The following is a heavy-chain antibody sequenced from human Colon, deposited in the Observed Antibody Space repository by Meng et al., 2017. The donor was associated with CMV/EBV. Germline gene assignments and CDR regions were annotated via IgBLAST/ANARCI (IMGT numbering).Heavy chain of an antibody. CDR2: INEDGSEK. CDR1: GFIFSDSW. D-gene: IGHD3-16*01. J-gene: IGHJ4*02. Sequence: GGSLRLSCAASGFIFSDSWVTWVRQDSGKALEWVANINEDGSEKYYVESVKGRFTISRDNANNRLYLQMSNLRAEDTAMYFCHAFGGYSYWGQGTLVTVSS. CDR3: HAFGGYSY. V-gene: IGHV3-7*03.